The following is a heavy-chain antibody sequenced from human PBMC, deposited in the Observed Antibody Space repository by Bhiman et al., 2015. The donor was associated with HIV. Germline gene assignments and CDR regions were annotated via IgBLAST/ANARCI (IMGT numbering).Heavy chain of an antibody. CDR3: AGVTGYNYYFDY. CDR2: IYSGGNT. D-gene: IGHD3-9*01. J-gene: IGHJ4*02. CDR1: GFTVSSNY. Sequence: EVQLVESGGGLVQPGGSLRLSCAASGFTVSSNYMSWVRQAPGKGLEWVSLIYSGGNTYYADSVKGRFTISRDNSKNTLYLQMNSLRAEDTAVYYCAGVTGYNYYFDYWGQGTLVTVSS. V-gene: IGHV3-66*01.